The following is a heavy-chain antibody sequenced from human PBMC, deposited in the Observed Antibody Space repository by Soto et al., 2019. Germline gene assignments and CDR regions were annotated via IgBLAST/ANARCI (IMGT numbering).Heavy chain of an antibody. V-gene: IGHV4-30-2*01. CDR1: GGSISSGGYS. J-gene: IGHJ4*02. CDR3: ARGNGYYDSSGYTYYFDY. CDR2: IYHSGST. D-gene: IGHD3-22*01. Sequence: SETLSLTCAVSGGSISSGGYSWSWIRQPPGKGLEWIGYIYHSGSTYYNPSLKSRVTISVDRSKNQFSLKLSSVTAADTAVYYCARGNGYYDSSGYTYYFDYWGQGXLVTVSS.